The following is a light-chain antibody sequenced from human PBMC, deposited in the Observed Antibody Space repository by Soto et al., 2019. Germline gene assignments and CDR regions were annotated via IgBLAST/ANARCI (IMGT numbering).Light chain of an antibody. CDR2: AAS. CDR3: LHHSTSPLT. J-gene: IGKJ1*01. Sequence: DIQMTQFPSSLSASVGDRVTITCRASQGIRNDLGWYQQKPRKAPKRLIYAASSLQSGVPSRFSGRGSGTESALATTRLQPEDAATFYGLHHSTSPLTFGQGTKVEIK. CDR1: QGIRND. V-gene: IGKV1-17*01.